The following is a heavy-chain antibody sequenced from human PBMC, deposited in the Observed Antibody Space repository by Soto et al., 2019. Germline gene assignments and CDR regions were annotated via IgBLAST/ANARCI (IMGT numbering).Heavy chain of an antibody. V-gene: IGHV3-48*02. CDR1: GFTFSSYS. D-gene: IGHD4-17*01. Sequence: GGSLRLSCAASGFTFSSYSMNWVRQAPGKGLEWVSYISSSSSTIYYADSVKGRFTISRDNAKNSLYLQMNSLRDEDTAVYYCARESDYGDYDGRYYYYYGMDVWGQGTTVTVSS. CDR2: ISSSSSTI. CDR3: ARESDYGDYDGRYYYYYGMDV. J-gene: IGHJ6*02.